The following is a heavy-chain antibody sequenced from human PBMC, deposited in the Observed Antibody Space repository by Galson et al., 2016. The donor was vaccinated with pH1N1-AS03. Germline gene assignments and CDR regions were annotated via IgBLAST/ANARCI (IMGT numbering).Heavy chain of an antibody. Sequence: SVKVSCKASGYIFTGFYVHWVRQAPGQGLEWMGWINPNNGVTNYAQKFQAWVTMTGDTSISTAYMELYGLKSDDTAVYYCAIDLRGPCSSATCATTYYFGMDVWGQGTLVAVSS. CDR1: GYIFTGFY. V-gene: IGHV1-2*04. CDR3: AIDLRGPCSSATCATTYYFGMDV. J-gene: IGHJ6*02. CDR2: INPNNGVT. D-gene: IGHD1-26*01.